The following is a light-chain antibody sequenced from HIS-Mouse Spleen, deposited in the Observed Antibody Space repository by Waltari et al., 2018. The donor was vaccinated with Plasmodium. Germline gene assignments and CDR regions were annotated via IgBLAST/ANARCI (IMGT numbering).Light chain of an antibody. J-gene: IGKJ2*01. V-gene: IGKV4-1*01. Sequence: DIVMTQSPDSLAVSLGERATINCKYSPSVLYSYNHHNYLAWYQQKPGQPPKLLIYWASTRESGVPDRFSGSGSGTDFTLTISSLQAEDVAVYYCQQYYSTPYTFGQGTKLEIK. CDR3: QQYYSTPYT. CDR1: PSVLYSYNHHNY. CDR2: WAS.